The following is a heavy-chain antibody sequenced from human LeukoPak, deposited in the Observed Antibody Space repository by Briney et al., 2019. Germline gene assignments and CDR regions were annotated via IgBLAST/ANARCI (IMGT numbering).Heavy chain of an antibody. CDR3: ARLGHIVATIMDGVLDY. Sequence: PSETLSLTCTVSGGSISNDRFYWAWIRQPPGKGLEWIGSVYYSRSTYYDPSLKSRVSILVDTSKNQFSLRLKSVTAADTAVYYCARLGHIVATIMDGVLDYWGQGTLVTVSS. V-gene: IGHV4-39*07. CDR1: GGSISNDRFY. D-gene: IGHD5-12*01. CDR2: VYYSRST. J-gene: IGHJ4*02.